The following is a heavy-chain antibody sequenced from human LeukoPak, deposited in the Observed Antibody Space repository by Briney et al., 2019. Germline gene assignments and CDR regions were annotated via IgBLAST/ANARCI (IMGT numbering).Heavy chain of an antibody. CDR3: ARTPVTVIRGVIEDGMDV. CDR1: GYTFTDYY. J-gene: IGHJ6*02. D-gene: IGHD3-10*01. CDR2: IDPNTGRI. Sequence: EASVKVSCKPSGYTFTDYYLHWVRQAPGQGLEWMGWIDPNTGRINFAEKFQGRVTMTRDTSVSTAYMDLIGLGSDDTAVYFCARTPVTVIRGVIEDGMDVWGQGATVTVSS. V-gene: IGHV1-2*02.